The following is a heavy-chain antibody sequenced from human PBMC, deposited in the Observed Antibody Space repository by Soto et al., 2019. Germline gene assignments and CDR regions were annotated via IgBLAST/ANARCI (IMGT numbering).Heavy chain of an antibody. J-gene: IGHJ4*02. V-gene: IGHV3-53*01. D-gene: IGHD6-13*01. Sequence: GGSLRLSCAASGFTVSGNFMSWVRQAPGKGLEWVSIIYTGDSTYYADSVKGRFTISRDNSKNTLYLQMNSLRAEDSAVYYCASLFSSSWSALDYWGRGTLVTVSS. CDR2: IYTGDST. CDR3: ASLFSSSWSALDY. CDR1: GFTVSGNF.